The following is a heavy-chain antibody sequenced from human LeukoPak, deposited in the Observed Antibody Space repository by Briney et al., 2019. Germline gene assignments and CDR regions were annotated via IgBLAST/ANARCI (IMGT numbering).Heavy chain of an antibody. Sequence: GGSLRLSCAASGFTFSSYGMHWVRQAPGKGLEWVAVIWYDGSNKYYADSVKGRFTISRDNSKNTLYLQMNSLRAEDTAVYYCAGDSSSGWYPPNFDYWGQGTLVTVS. CDR2: IWYDGSNK. D-gene: IGHD6-19*01. V-gene: IGHV3-33*01. CDR3: AGDSSSGWYPPNFDY. J-gene: IGHJ4*02. CDR1: GFTFSSYG.